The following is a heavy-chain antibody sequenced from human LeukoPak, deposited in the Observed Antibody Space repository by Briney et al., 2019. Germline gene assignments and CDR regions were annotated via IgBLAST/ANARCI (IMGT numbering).Heavy chain of an antibody. CDR3: VRGSKGSSPYWYFDL. CDR1: GDSVSSNSAT. V-gene: IGHV6-1*01. Sequence: RSQTLSLTCAISGDSVSSNSATWNWIRQSPSRGLEWLGRTYYRSKWYDDYAVSVKSRITINPVTSKNQFSLQLNSVSPEDTAVYYCVRGSKGSSPYWYFDLWGRGTLVTASS. D-gene: IGHD6-13*01. CDR2: TYYRSKWYD. J-gene: IGHJ2*01.